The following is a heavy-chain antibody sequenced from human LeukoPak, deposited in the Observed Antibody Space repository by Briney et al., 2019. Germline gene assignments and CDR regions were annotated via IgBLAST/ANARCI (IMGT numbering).Heavy chain of an antibody. CDR3: ARGPRLDSSGWYYGVFDI. J-gene: IGHJ3*02. V-gene: IGHV1-3*01. Sequence: ASVKVSCKASGYTFTSYAMHWVRQAPGQRLEWMGWINAGNGNTKYSQKFQGRVTMARDTSISTAYMELSRLRSDDTAVYYCARGPRLDSSGWYYGVFDIWGQGTMVTVSS. D-gene: IGHD6-19*01. CDR1: GYTFTSYA. CDR2: INAGNGNT.